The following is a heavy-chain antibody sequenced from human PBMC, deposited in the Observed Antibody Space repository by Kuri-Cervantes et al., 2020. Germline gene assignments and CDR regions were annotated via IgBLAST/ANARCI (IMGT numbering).Heavy chain of an antibody. V-gene: IGHV1-8*01. J-gene: IGHJ6*02. CDR2: MNPNSGNT. Sequence: ASVKVSCKASGYTFTNYDINWVRQATGQGLEWMGWMNPNSGNTGYAQKFQGRVTMTRNTSISTAYMELSSLRSEDTAVYYCARYDADTVMVTVYYYGMDVWGQGTTVTVSS. CDR3: ARYDADTVMVTVYYYGMDV. D-gene: IGHD5-18*01. CDR1: GYTFTNYD.